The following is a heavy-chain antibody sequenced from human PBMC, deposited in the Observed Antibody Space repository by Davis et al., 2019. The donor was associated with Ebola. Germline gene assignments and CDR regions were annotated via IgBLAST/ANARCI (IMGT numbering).Heavy chain of an antibody. Sequence: ASVKVSCKASGYTFTSYGISWVRQAPGQGLEWMGWINPNSGGTNYAQKFQGRVTMTRDTSISTAYMELSRLRSDDTAVYYCARETAAAGKWFDPWGQGTLVTVSS. D-gene: IGHD6-13*01. CDR1: GYTFTSYG. CDR2: INPNSGGT. CDR3: ARETAAAGKWFDP. V-gene: IGHV1-2*02. J-gene: IGHJ5*02.